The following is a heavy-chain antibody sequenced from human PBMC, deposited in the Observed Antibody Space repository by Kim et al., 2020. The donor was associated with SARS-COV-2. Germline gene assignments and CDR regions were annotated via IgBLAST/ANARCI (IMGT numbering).Heavy chain of an antibody. Sequence: GGSLRLSCAASGFDFDTHSMNWVRQAPGKGLEWLSSICGTSSYMYYADSVKGRFTISRDNAKNSLYLQMNSLRAEDTAVYYCARGGYCSSTSCYFYYYALDVWGQGTTVTVSS. CDR3: ARGGYCSSTSCYFYYYALDV. CDR1: GFDFDTHS. J-gene: IGHJ6*02. V-gene: IGHV3-21*01. D-gene: IGHD2-2*01. CDR2: ICGTSSYM.